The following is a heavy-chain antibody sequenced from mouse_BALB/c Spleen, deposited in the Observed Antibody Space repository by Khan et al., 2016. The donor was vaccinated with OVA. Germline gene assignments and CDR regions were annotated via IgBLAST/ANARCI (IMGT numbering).Heavy chain of an antibody. V-gene: IGHV2-6-4*01. CDR3: ARTDYRYDGYYAMDY. J-gene: IGHJ4*01. CDR2: IWGGGST. CDR1: GFSLSRYN. Sequence: QVQLKESGPGLVAPSQSLSITCTVSGFSLSRYNVHWVRQPPGKGLEWLGMIWGGGSTDYNSVLKSSLSISKDNSKSQVFLIMNSLQPDDTAIYCCARTDYRYDGYYAMDYWGQGTSVTVSS. D-gene: IGHD2-14*01.